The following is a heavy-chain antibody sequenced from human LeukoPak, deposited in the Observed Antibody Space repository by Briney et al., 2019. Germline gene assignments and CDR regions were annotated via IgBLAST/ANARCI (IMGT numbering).Heavy chain of an antibody. CDR1: GFTFSDYY. Sequence: PGGSLRLSCAAPGFTFSDYYMSWIRQAPGKGLEWIGYIYYSGSTNYNPSLKSRVTISVDTSKNQFSLKLSSVTAADTAVYYCARHEGYTYGRYFDYWGQGTLVTVSS. CDR2: IYYSGST. CDR3: ARHEGYTYGRYFDY. J-gene: IGHJ4*02. V-gene: IGHV4-59*08. D-gene: IGHD5-18*01.